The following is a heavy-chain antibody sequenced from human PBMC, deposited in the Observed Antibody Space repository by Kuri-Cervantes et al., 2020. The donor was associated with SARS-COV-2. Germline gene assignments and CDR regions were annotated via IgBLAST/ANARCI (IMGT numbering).Heavy chain of an antibody. CDR1: GYTFTGYY. D-gene: IGHD3-10*01. CDR2: INPNSGGT. Sequence: ASVKVSCKASGYTFTGYYRYWVRQAPGQGLEWMGWINPNSGGTNYAQKFQGWVTMTRDTSISTAYMELSSLRSEDTAVYYCARPPDPVGSGYGMDVWGQGTTVTVSS. J-gene: IGHJ6*02. CDR3: ARPPDPVGSGYGMDV. V-gene: IGHV1-2*04.